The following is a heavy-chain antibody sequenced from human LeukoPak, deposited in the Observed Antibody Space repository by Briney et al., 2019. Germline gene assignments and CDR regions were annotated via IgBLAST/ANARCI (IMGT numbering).Heavy chain of an antibody. V-gene: IGHV4-59*01. D-gene: IGHD2-21*01. Sequence: SETLSLTCTVSGGSIRSYYWSWIRQPPGKGLEWIGYISYSGSTNYDPSLRSRVTISVDTSENLFSLKVTSVTAADTAVYYCARDRDYVGGFDPWGQGILVTVSS. CDR3: ARDRDYVGGFDP. CDR1: GGSIRSYY. CDR2: ISYSGST. J-gene: IGHJ5*02.